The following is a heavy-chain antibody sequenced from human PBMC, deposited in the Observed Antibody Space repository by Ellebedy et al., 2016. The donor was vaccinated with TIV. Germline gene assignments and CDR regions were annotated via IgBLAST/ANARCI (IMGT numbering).Heavy chain of an antibody. CDR2: IYDGGSA. Sequence: GESLKISCAASGFTFSSYSMSWVRQAPGKGLEWVSVIYDGGSAFYADSVRGRFTISRDNSKNMLYLQMNSLRAEDSAVYYCTRVMTVTYTYGMDVWGQGTTVTVSS. CDR3: TRVMTVTYTYGMDV. D-gene: IGHD4-17*01. V-gene: IGHV3-66*01. CDR1: GFTFSSYS. J-gene: IGHJ6*02.